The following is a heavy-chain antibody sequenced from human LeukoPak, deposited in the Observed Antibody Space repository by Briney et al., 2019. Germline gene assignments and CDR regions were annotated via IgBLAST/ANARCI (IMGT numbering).Heavy chain of an antibody. Sequence: ASVKVSCKASGYTFTSYGISWVRQAPGQGLEWMGWISAYNGNTNYAQKLQGRATMTTDTSTSTAYMELRSLRSDDTAVYYCARAHLSAYYYYYMDVWGKGTTVTVSS. D-gene: IGHD3-16*02. J-gene: IGHJ6*03. CDR3: ARAHLSAYYYYYMDV. CDR2: ISAYNGNT. CDR1: GYTFTSYG. V-gene: IGHV1-18*01.